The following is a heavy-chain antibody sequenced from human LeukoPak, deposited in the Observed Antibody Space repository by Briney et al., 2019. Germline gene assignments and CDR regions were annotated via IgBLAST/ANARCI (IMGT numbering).Heavy chain of an antibody. D-gene: IGHD6-13*01. CDR2: ISYDGSNK. Sequence: GGPLRLSCAASGFTFSSYAMHWVGQAPGKGLEWVAVISYDGSNKYYADSVKGRFTISRDNSKNTLYLQMNSLRAEDTAVYYCAREDSSSWCPDYWGQGTLVTVSS. CDR3: AREDSSSWCPDY. J-gene: IGHJ4*02. V-gene: IGHV3-30*04. CDR1: GFTFSSYA.